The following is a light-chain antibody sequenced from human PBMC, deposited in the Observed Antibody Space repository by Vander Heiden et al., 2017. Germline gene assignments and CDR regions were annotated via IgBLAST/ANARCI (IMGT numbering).Light chain of an antibody. J-gene: IGKJ1*01. V-gene: IGKV4-1*01. CDR3: QQYYSTPQT. CDR1: QSVIYSSNNKNY. CDR2: CAS. Sequence: DIVMTQSPDSLAVSPGERATINCKSSQSVIYSSNNKNYLAWYQQKPGQPPKLLIYCASTRESGFPDRFSGSGSGTDFTLTISSLQTEDVAVYYCQQYYSTPQTFGQGTKVEIK.